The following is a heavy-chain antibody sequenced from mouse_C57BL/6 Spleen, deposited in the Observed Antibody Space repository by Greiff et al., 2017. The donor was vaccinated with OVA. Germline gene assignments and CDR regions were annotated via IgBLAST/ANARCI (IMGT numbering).Heavy chain of an antibody. V-gene: IGHV1-80*01. D-gene: IGHD5-5*01. CDR2: IYPGDGDT. J-gene: IGHJ1*03. CDR1: GYAFSSYW. CDR3: ASRTTEYFDV. Sequence: VQRVESGAELVKPGASVKISCKASGYAFSSYWMNWVKQRPGKGLEWIGQIYPGDGDTNYNGKFKGKATLTADKSSSTAYMQLSSLTSEDSAVYFCASRTTEYFDVWGTGTTVTVSS.